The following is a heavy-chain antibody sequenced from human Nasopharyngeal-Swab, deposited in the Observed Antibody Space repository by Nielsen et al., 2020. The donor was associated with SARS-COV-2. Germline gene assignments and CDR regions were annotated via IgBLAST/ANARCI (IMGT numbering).Heavy chain of an antibody. CDR3: ARDHPVMVTTDYYFDY. Sequence: GESLKISCAASGFTFSSYSMNWVRQAPGKGLEWVSYISSSSSTIYYADSVKGRFTISRDNAKNSLYLQMNSLRDEDTAVYYCARDHPVMVTTDYYFDYWGQGTLVTVSS. CDR1: GFTFSSYS. D-gene: IGHD4-17*01. CDR2: ISSSSSTI. J-gene: IGHJ4*02. V-gene: IGHV3-48*02.